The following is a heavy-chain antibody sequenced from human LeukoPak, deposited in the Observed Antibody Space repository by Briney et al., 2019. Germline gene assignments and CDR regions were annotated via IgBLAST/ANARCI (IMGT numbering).Heavy chain of an antibody. CDR2: ISYSAGS. D-gene: IGHD3-10*02. Sequence: SETLSLTCTVSSDSISSRSYFWGWIRQPPGKGLEWIGTISYSAGSYYNPSLKSRVTISVDTSKNQFSLKLSSVTAADTAVYYCARVRYFLGALNDNWFDPWGQGTLVTVSS. CDR3: ARVRYFLGALNDNWFDP. CDR1: SDSISSRSYF. V-gene: IGHV4-39*07. J-gene: IGHJ5*02.